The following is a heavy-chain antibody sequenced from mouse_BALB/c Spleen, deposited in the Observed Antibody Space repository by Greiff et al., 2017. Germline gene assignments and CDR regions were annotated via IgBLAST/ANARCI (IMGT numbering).Heavy chain of an antibody. J-gene: IGHJ4*01. CDR1: GFTFSSYG. CDR2: ISSGGSYT. CDR3: ARQWDYSYYYAMDY. V-gene: IGHV5-6*02. D-gene: IGHD4-1*01. Sequence: EVMLVESGGDLVKPGGSLKLSCAASGFTFSSYGMSWVRQTPDKRLEWVATISSGGSYTYYPDSVKGRFTISRDNAKNTLYLQMSSLKSEDTAMYYCARQWDYSYYYAMDYWGQGTSVTVSS.